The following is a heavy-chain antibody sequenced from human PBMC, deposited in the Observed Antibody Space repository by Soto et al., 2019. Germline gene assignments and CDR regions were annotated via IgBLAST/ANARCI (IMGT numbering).Heavy chain of an antibody. V-gene: IGHV1-3*01. J-gene: IGHJ4*02. CDR3: ARPHFSSSYYFDY. CDR1: GYTFTSYA. D-gene: IGHD6-13*01. Sequence: QVQLVQSGAEVKKPGASVKVSCKASGYTFTSYAMHWVRQAPGQRLEWMGWINAGNGNTKYSQKFQGRVTITMDTTASTAYMELSSQRSEDTAVYYGARPHFSSSYYFDYWGQGTLVTVSS. CDR2: INAGNGNT.